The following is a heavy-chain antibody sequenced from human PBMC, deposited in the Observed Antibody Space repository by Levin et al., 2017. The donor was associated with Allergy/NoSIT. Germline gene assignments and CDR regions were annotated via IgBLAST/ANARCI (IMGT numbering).Heavy chain of an antibody. V-gene: IGHV4-61*02. J-gene: IGHJ4*02. CDR3: ARENSSGWYGFFDY. CDR2: IYTSGST. Sequence: SETLSLTCTVSGGSISSGSYYWSWIRQPAGKGLEWIGRIYTSGSTNYNPSLKSRVTISVDTSKNQFSLKLSSVTAADTAVYYCARENSSGWYGFFDYWGQGTLVTVSS. D-gene: IGHD6-19*01. CDR1: GGSISSGSYY.